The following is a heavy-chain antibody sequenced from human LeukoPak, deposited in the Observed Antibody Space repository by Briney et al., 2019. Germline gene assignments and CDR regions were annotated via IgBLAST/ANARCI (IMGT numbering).Heavy chain of an antibody. CDR3: ARAGGYTDPLDY. CDR2: IYHSGST. Sequence: SETLSLTCTVSGYSISSGYYWGWIRQPPGKGLEWIGSIYHSGSTYYNPSLKSRVTISVDTSKNQFSLKLSSVTAADTAVYYCARAGGYTDPLDYWGQGTLVTVSS. CDR1: GYSISSGYY. J-gene: IGHJ4*02. V-gene: IGHV4-38-2*02. D-gene: IGHD3-10*01.